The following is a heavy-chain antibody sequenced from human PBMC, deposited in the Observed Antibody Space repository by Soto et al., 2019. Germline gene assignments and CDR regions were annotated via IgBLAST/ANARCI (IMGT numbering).Heavy chain of an antibody. V-gene: IGHV3-7*01. D-gene: IGHD6-13*01. CDR2: IKEDGSEM. CDR3: ARVPPAARTGLDY. Sequence: EVQLVESGGGLVQAGGSLRLSCAASGFTFSSYWMSWVRQAPGKGLEWVGNIKEDGSEMNYVDSLKGRFTISRDNAKDSLYLQMKSLRAEDTAVYYCARVPPAARTGLDYWGQGTLVTVSS. J-gene: IGHJ4*02. CDR1: GFTFSSYW.